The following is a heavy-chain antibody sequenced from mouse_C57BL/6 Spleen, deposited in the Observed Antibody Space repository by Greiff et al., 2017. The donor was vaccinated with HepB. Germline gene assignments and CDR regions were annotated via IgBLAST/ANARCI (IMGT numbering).Heavy chain of an antibody. Sequence: QVQLQQPGAELVKPGASEKLSCKASGYTFTSYWMQWVKQRPGQGLEWIGEIDPSDSYTNYNQKFKGKATLTVDTSSSTAYMQLSSLTSEDSAVYYCARTYYSNFFAYWGQGTLVTVSA. CDR1: GYTFTSYW. D-gene: IGHD2-5*01. J-gene: IGHJ3*01. V-gene: IGHV1-50*01. CDR3: ARTYYSNFFAY. CDR2: IDPSDSYT.